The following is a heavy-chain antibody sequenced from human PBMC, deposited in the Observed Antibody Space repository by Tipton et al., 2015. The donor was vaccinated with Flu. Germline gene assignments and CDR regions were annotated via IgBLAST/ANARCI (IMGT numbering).Heavy chain of an antibody. CDR3: ARETGRYYYYGMDV. D-gene: IGHD3-10*01. J-gene: IGHJ6*02. CDR2: ISSSSSYI. CDR1: GFTFSSYS. Sequence: SLRLSCAASGFTFSSYSMNWVRQAPGKGLEWVPSISSSSSYIYYADSVKGRFTISRDNAKNSLYLQMNSLRAEDTAVYYCARETGRYYYYGMDVWGQGTTVTVSS. V-gene: IGHV3-21*01.